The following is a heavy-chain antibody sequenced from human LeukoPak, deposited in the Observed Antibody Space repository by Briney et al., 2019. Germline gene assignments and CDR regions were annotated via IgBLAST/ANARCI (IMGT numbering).Heavy chain of an antibody. CDR1: GYSISSGYH. Sequence: PSETLSLTCGVSGYSISSGYHWGWIRQPTGKGLEWIGSMSHSGSTYYNPSLKSRVTISVDTSKNQFSVKLSSVTAADTAVYSCARHHLYDSSGDGRYYFDYWGQGTLVTVSS. CDR2: MSHSGST. V-gene: IGHV4-38-2*01. D-gene: IGHD3-22*01. CDR3: ARHHLYDSSGDGRYYFDY. J-gene: IGHJ4*02.